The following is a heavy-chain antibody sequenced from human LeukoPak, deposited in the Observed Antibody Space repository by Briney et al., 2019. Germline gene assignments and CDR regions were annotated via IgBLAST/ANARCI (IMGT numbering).Heavy chain of an antibody. Sequence: RGSLRLSCTASGFTFSSYAMSWVRQAPGKGLKWISAIHPTEGTTFYADSVKGRFTISRDNSKNTLYLQLNSLRAEDTAVYYCTTYTGILGFDYWGQGALVTVSS. CDR1: GFTFSSYA. D-gene: IGHD7-27*01. V-gene: IGHV3-23*01. J-gene: IGHJ4*02. CDR2: IHPTEGTT. CDR3: TTYTGILGFDY.